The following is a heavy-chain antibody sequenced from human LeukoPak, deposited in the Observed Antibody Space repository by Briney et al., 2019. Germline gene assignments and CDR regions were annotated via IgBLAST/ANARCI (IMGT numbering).Heavy chain of an antibody. CDR3: ARFNGRVVAHYYYYYGLDV. V-gene: IGHV4-34*01. D-gene: IGHD2-15*01. CDR2: INHSGST. J-gene: IGHJ6*02. Sequence: SETLSLTCVVYDEFFSDYYWSWIRQPPGKGLEWIGEINHSGSTNYNPSLKSRVAISVDTSKNQFSLNLSSVTAADTAVYFCARFNGRVVAHYYYYYGLDVWGQGTTVTVSS. CDR1: DEFFSDYY.